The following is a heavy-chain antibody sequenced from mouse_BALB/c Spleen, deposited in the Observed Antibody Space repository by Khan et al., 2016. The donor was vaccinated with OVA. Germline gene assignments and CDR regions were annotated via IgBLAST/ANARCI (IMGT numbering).Heavy chain of an antibody. CDR3: ARPTYRYAFAY. CDR2: MIYTGYT. Sequence: EVQLQESGPSLVKPSQTLSLTCSVTGDSITSGYWSWIRKFPGNKLEYMGYMIYTGYTDYNPSLKSRIAITRHTYKNQDYLQLNSVTAEDTATYYCARPTYRYAFAYWGQGTLVTVSA. J-gene: IGHJ3*01. V-gene: IGHV3-8*02. D-gene: IGHD2-14*01. CDR1: GDSITSGY.